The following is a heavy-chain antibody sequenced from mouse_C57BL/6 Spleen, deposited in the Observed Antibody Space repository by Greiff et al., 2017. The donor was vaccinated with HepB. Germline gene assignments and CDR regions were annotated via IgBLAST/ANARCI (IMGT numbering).Heavy chain of an antibody. D-gene: IGHD2-3*01. CDR1: GYTFTSYW. V-gene: IGHV1-64*01. CDR3: AKIYDGYDNWFAY. J-gene: IGHJ3*01. Sequence: QVQLQQPGAELVKPGASVKLSCKASGYTFTSYWMHWVKQRPGQGLEWIGMIHPNSGSTNYNEKFKSKATLTVDKSSSTAYMQLSSLTSEDSAVYYCAKIYDGYDNWFAYWGQGTLVTVSA. CDR2: IHPNSGST.